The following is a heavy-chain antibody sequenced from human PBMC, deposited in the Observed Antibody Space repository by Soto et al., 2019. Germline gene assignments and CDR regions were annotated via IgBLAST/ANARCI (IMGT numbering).Heavy chain of an antibody. CDR1: GYTFTSYG. V-gene: IGHV1-18*01. Sequence: ASVKVSCKASGYTFTSYGITWVRQAPGQGLEWMGWISAYNGNTNYAQKLQGRVTMTTDTSTSTAYMELRSLRSDDTAVYYCARLGYCGGDCCSHYFDYWGQGTLVTSPQ. CDR3: ARLGYCGGDCCSHYFDY. J-gene: IGHJ4*02. D-gene: IGHD2-21*02. CDR2: ISAYNGNT.